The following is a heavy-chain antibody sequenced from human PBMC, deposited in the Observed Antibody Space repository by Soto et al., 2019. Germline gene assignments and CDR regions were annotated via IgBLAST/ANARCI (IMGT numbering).Heavy chain of an antibody. D-gene: IGHD3-22*01. CDR3: ARQIYDSDTGPNFQYYFDS. CDR1: GYSFAGYW. V-gene: IGHV5-10-1*01. Sequence: PGESLNISCKGSGYSFAGYWITWVRQKPGKGLEWMGRIDPSDSQTYYSPSFRGHVTIPVTKSITTVFLQWSSLRASDTAMYYCARQIYDSDTGPNFQYYFDSWGQGTPVTVSS. CDR2: IDPSDSQT. J-gene: IGHJ4*02.